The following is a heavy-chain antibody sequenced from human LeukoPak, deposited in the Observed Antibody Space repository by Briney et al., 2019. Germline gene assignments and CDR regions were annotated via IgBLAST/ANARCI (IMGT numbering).Heavy chain of an antibody. CDR3: AKLRLPYFDWVSEFEY. D-gene: IGHD3-9*01. J-gene: IGHJ4*02. CDR1: GFTFSTYA. V-gene: IGHV3-23*01. CDR2: ISGSGGNT. Sequence: GGSLRLSCAASGFTFSTYAMSWVRQAPGKGLEWASGISGSGGNTYYADSVKGRFTISRDNSKNTLYVQMNSLRAEDTAVYYCAKLRLPYFDWVSEFEYWGQGTLVTVSS.